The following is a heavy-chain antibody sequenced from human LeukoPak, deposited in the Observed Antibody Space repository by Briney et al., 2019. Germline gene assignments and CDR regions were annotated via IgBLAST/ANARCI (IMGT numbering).Heavy chain of an antibody. CDR1: GGSISSGGYY. D-gene: IGHD5-18*01. Sequence: SETLSLTCTVSGGSISSGGYYWSWIRQHPGKGLEWIGYIYYSGSTYYNPSLKNRLTISVDTSKNHFSLKLSSVTAADTAVYYCARDGGYSYGYFFDYWGQGTLVTVSS. CDR2: IYYSGST. J-gene: IGHJ4*02. V-gene: IGHV4-31*03. CDR3: ARDGGYSYGYFFDY.